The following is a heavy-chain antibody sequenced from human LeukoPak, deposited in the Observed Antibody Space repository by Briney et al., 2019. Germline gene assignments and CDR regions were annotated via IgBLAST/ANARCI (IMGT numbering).Heavy chain of an antibody. CDR2: ISNDGSTK. J-gene: IGHJ4*02. CDR1: RFTFSSYA. CDR3: ARAMVRGVPFDY. Sequence: PGRSLKLSCAASRFTFSSYAMHWVRQAPGKGLEWVAVISNDGSTKYYADSVRGRFTISRDNSKNTLYLQINSLRLDDTAVYYCARAMVRGVPFDYWGQGTLVTVSS. D-gene: IGHD3-10*01. V-gene: IGHV3-30-3*01.